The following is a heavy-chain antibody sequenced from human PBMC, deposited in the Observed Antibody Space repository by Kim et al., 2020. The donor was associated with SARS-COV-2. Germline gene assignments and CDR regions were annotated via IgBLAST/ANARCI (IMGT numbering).Heavy chain of an antibody. CDR2: FYNSGST. CDR1: GDSISNYY. D-gene: IGHD6-19*01. J-gene: IGHJ4*02. Sequence: SETLSLTCTVSGDSISNYYWGWIRQPPGKGLEWVGTFYNSGSTNYNPSLESRVTVSLDTSKNQFSLKLTSVTAADTAVYYCASARQWLVFDSWCQGTLVTVSS. CDR3: ASARQWLVFDS. V-gene: IGHV4-59*13.